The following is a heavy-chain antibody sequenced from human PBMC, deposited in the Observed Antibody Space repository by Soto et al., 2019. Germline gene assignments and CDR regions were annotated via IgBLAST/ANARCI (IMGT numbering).Heavy chain of an antibody. CDR1: GGSISSYY. V-gene: IGHV4-4*07. Sequence: PSETLSLTCTVSGGSISSYYWSWIRQPAGKGLEWIGRIYTSGSTNYNPSLKSRVTMSVDTSKNQFSLKLSSVTAADTAVYYCARDPGDYDFWSGSNWFDPWGQGTLVTAPQ. J-gene: IGHJ5*02. D-gene: IGHD3-3*01. CDR3: ARDPGDYDFWSGSNWFDP. CDR2: IYTSGST.